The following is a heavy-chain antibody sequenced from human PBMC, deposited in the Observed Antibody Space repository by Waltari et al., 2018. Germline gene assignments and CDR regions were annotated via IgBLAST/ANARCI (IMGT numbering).Heavy chain of an antibody. Sequence: EVQLLESGGDLVQPGGSLRLSCAVSGFTFSGFAMSWVRQTPGKRLEWVASISGNGGTTYYADSVKGRFTISCANSKDSLFLQMTSLRADDTALYFFSPAHSGRWTSPSAFFDYWGRGIQVSVSS. D-gene: IGHD1-1*01. CDR1: GFTFSGFA. V-gene: IGHV3-23*01. CDR2: ISGNGGTT. CDR3: SPAHSGRWTSPSAFFDY. J-gene: IGHJ4*02.